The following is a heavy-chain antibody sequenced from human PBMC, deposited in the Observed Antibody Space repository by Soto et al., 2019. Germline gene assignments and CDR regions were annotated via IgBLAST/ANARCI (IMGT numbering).Heavy chain of an antibody. V-gene: IGHV3-33*01. Sequence: GGSLRLSCAASGFTFSSYGMHWVRQAPGKGLEWVAVIWYDGSNKYDADSVKGRFTISRDNSKNTLYLQMNSLRAEDTAVYYCARGSISSGWYYDYWGQGTLVTVSS. D-gene: IGHD6-19*01. CDR3: ARGSISSGWYYDY. CDR2: IWYDGSNK. CDR1: GFTFSSYG. J-gene: IGHJ4*02.